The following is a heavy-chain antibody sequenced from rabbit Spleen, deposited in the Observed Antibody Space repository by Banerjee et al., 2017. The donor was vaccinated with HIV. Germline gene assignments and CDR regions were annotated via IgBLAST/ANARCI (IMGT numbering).Heavy chain of an antibody. CDR1: GFSLSSNE. CDR3: ARDTGTSFSTYGMDL. V-gene: IGHV1S29*01. J-gene: IGHJ6*01. Sequence: QQQLKETGGGLVQPGGSLTLSCKASGFSLSSNELNWVRQAPGKGLEYIGWISTFGSAYYASWVNGRFSISRENTQNTVSLQMNSLTAADTATYFCARDTGTSFSTYGMDLWGPGTLVTVS. D-gene: IGHD7-1*01. CDR2: ISTFGSA.